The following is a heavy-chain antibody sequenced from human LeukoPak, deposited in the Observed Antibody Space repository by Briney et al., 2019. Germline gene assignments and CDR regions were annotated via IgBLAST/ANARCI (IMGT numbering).Heavy chain of an antibody. J-gene: IGHJ4*02. CDR1: GFTVSNNY. CDR3: AGRRVLDASFDY. D-gene: IGHD3-16*01. CDR2: IYSSDNT. V-gene: IGHV3-66*02. Sequence: GGSLRLSCAASGFTVSNNYMSWVRQAPGKGLEWVSVIYSSDNTYYVESVKGRFTISRDNSKNTLFLQMNRLRAEDTAVYYCAGRRVLDASFDYWGQGTLVTVPS.